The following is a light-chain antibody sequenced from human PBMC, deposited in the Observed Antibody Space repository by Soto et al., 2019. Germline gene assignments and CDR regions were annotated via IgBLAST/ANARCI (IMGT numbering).Light chain of an antibody. Sequence: DIVMSQTPLSLSVTPGQPASISCRSSQSLLSSGGETYLFWYLQRPGQSPQLLTYEVSNRISAVPDRFSGSGSGTDFTLKISRVEAEDAGVYYCMQSPHLPLTFGQGTRLEVK. CDR3: MQSPHLPLT. J-gene: IGKJ5*01. V-gene: IGKV2D-29*02. CDR2: EVS. CDR1: QSLLSSGGETY.